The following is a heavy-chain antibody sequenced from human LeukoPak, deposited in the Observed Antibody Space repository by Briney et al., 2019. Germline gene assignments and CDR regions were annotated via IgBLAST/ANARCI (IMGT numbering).Heavy chain of an antibody. D-gene: IGHD2-15*01. CDR2: ISYDGSNK. CDR3: AKERSGGSCYDCAFDY. J-gene: IGHJ4*02. V-gene: IGHV3-30*18. CDR1: GFTFSSYG. Sequence: GRSLRLSCAASGFTFSSYGMHWVRQAPGKGLEWVAVISYDGSNKYYADSVKGRFTISRDNSKNTLYLQMNSLRAEDTAVYYCAKERSGGSCYDCAFDYWGQGTLVTVSS.